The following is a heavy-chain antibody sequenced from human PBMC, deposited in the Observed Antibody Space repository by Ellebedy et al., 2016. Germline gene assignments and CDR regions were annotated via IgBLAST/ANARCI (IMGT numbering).Heavy chain of an antibody. D-gene: IGHD3-10*01. Sequence: ASVKVSCKASGFTFTSSAMQWVRQARGQRLEWIGWIVVGSGNTNYAQKFQERVTITRDMSTSTAYMELSSLRSEDTAVYYCAAGLITMVRGVKGYYYGMDVWGQGTTVTVSS. V-gene: IGHV1-58*02. CDR2: IVVGSGNT. CDR3: AAGLITMVRGVKGYYYGMDV. CDR1: GFTFTSSA. J-gene: IGHJ6*02.